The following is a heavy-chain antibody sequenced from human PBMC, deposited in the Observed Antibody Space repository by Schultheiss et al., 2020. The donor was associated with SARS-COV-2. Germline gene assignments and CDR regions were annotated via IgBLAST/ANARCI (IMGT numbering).Heavy chain of an antibody. J-gene: IGHJ4*02. Sequence: GESLKISCKGSGYSFTSYWIGWVRQMPGKGLEWMGIIYPGDSDTRYSPSFQGQVTISADKSISTTYLQWSSLKASDTAMYYCARHLFTFGGPAGYWGQGTLVTVSS. V-gene: IGHV5-51*01. D-gene: IGHD3-16*01. CDR3: ARHLFTFGGPAGY. CDR1: GYSFTSYW. CDR2: IYPGDSDT.